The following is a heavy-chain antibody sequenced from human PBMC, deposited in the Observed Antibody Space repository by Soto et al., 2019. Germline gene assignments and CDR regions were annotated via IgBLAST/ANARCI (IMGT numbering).Heavy chain of an antibody. D-gene: IGHD3-10*01. CDR2: ISTTGTSP. J-gene: IGHJ3*01. CDR1: GFSSSNYE. Sequence: PGGSLRLSCTASGFSSSNYEMNWIRQAPGKGLEWVAHISTTGTSPYYADSVRGRFTVSRDTANNSIYLQMNSLRAEDTALYYCARDGNRGPSDAFEVWGQGTMVTVSS. CDR3: ARDGNRGPSDAFEV. V-gene: IGHV3-48*03.